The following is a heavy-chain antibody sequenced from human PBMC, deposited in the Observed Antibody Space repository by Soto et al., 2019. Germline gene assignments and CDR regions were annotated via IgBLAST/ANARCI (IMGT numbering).Heavy chain of an antibody. J-gene: IGHJ6*02. Sequence: QVQLVESGGGVVQPGRSLRLSCTASGFTFSSYGMHWVRQAPGKGLEWVAVISYDGSNKYYADSVKGRFTISRDNSKNTLYLQMNSLGVEDTAVYYCAKDPEQSDCSSTSCYYYYYGMDGWGQGTTVTVSS. CDR1: GFTFSSYG. V-gene: IGHV3-30*18. CDR2: ISYDGSNK. D-gene: IGHD2-2*01. CDR3: AKDPEQSDCSSTSCYYYYYGMDG.